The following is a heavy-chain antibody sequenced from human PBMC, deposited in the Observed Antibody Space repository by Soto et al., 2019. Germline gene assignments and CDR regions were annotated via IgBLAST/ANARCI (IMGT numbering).Heavy chain of an antibody. D-gene: IGHD2-8*01. Sequence: WETLSLTGAVPGVSISSGNWWTWVRQTPQRGLEYIGEIFHDGTANYYPSFERRVAISVDTSKNQFSLKLTSVTAADTAIYFCARLVYDTRLNYMYFDFWGQGALVTVS. J-gene: IGHJ4*02. CDR1: GVSISSGNW. CDR3: ARLVYDTRLNYMYFDF. V-gene: IGHV4-4*02. CDR2: IFHDGTA.